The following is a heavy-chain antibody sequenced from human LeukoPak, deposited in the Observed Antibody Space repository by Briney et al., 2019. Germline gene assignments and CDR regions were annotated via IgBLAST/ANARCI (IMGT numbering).Heavy chain of an antibody. CDR3: AKMKGHPLPKYYMDV. Sequence: GGSLRLSCAASGFTFSNFAMSWVRRTPGKGLEGVSGIINSGETLYGDSVKGRFTISRDNSKNTLYLEMNSLRAEDTAIYYCAKMKGHPLPKYYMDVWGQGTTVTVSS. CDR1: GFTFSNFA. J-gene: IGHJ6*01. D-gene: IGHD1-26*01. V-gene: IGHV3-23*01. CDR2: IINSGET.